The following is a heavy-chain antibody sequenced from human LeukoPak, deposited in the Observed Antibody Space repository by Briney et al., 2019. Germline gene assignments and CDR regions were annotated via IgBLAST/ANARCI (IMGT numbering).Heavy chain of an antibody. J-gene: IGHJ5*02. Sequence: GESLKISCKGSGYSFTSYWIGWVRQMPGKGLEWMGIIYPGDSDTRYSPSFQGQVTISADKSISTAYLQWSSLKASDTAMYYCARRLTPEVAAAELREIGLFGWFDPWGQGTLVTVSS. V-gene: IGHV5-51*01. D-gene: IGHD6-13*01. CDR1: GYSFTSYW. CDR3: ARRLTPEVAAAELREIGLFGWFDP. CDR2: IYPGDSDT.